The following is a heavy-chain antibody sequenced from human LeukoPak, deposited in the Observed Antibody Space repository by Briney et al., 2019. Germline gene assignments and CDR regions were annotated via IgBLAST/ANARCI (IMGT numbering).Heavy chain of an antibody. Sequence: SETLSLTCAVSGYSISSGYYWGWIRQPPGKGLEWIGSIYHSGSTYYNPSLKSRVTISVDTSKNQFSLKLSSVTAADTAVYYCARGTAAKSYYFDYWGRGTLVTVSS. CDR2: IYHSGST. D-gene: IGHD1-1*01. CDR3: ARGTAAKSYYFDY. V-gene: IGHV4-38-2*01. CDR1: GYSISSGYY. J-gene: IGHJ4*02.